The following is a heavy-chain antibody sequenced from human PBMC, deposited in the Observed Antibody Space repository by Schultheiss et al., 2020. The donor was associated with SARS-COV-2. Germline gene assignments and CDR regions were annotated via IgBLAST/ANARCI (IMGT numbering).Heavy chain of an antibody. CDR1: GGSISSGGYY. D-gene: IGHD3-22*01. V-gene: IGHV4-61*08. CDR2: IYYSGST. J-gene: IGHJ6*02. CDR3: ARVRVGYYYDSSGYYLVYYCGMDV. Sequence: SETLSLTCTVSGGSISSGGYYWSWIRQHPGKGLEWIGDIYYSGSTNYNPSLKSRVTISVDTSKNQFSLKLSSVTAADTAVYYCARVRVGYYYDSSGYYLVYYCGMDVWGQGTTVTVSS.